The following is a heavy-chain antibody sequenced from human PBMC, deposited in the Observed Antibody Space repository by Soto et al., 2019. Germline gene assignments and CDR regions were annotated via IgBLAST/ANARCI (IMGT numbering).Heavy chain of an antibody. V-gene: IGHV4-30-4*01. CDR3: ARGGIVVVPAAIFYYYYGMDV. J-gene: IGHJ6*02. Sequence: PSETLSLTCTVSGGSISSGDYYWSWIRQPPGKGLEWIGYIYYSGSTYYNPSLKSRVTISVDTSKNQFSLKLSSVTAADTAVYYCARGGIVVVPAAIFYYYYGMDVWGQGTTVTVSS. CDR2: IYYSGST. D-gene: IGHD2-2*01. CDR1: GGSISSGDYY.